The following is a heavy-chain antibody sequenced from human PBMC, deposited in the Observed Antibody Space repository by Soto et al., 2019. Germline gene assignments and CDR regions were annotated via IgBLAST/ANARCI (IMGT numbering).Heavy chain of an antibody. J-gene: IGHJ4*02. D-gene: IGHD3-10*01. CDR3: ASNLDSGSYRPYFDY. V-gene: IGHV4-59*01. CDR2: IYYSGST. CDR1: GGSISSYY. Sequence: SETLSLTCTVSGGSISSYYWSWIRQPPGKGLEWIGYIYYSGSTNYNPSLKSRVTISVDTSKNQFSLKLSSVTAADTAVYYCASNLDSGSYRPYFDYWGQGTLVTVSS.